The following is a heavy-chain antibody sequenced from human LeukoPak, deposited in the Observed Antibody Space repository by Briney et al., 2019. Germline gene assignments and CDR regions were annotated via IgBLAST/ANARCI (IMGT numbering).Heavy chain of an antibody. D-gene: IGHD6-19*01. J-gene: IGHJ4*02. V-gene: IGHV1-2*02. CDR3: ASAGIYSSGSLYFDC. Sequence: ASVKVSCKASGYTFTGHFIHWVRQAPGQGLEWMGWINPNSGGTNYAQEFQGRVTMTRDTSISTAYMELSSLRSDDTAVYYCASAGIYSSGSLYFDCWGQGTLVTVSS. CDR2: INPNSGGT. CDR1: GYTFTGHF.